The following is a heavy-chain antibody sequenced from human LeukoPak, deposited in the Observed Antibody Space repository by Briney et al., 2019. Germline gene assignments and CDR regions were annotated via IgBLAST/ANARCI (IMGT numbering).Heavy chain of an antibody. J-gene: IGHJ4*02. Sequence: SETLSLTCTVSGDSISSGSYYWCWIRQPPGKGLEWIGNIYYSGSTYYNPSLKSRVTISVDTSKNQFSLKLSSVAAADTAVYYCARLDYNNYLDYWGQGTLVTVSS. CDR3: ARLDYNNYLDY. V-gene: IGHV4-39*01. CDR2: IYYSGST. CDR1: GDSISSGSYY. D-gene: IGHD5-12*01.